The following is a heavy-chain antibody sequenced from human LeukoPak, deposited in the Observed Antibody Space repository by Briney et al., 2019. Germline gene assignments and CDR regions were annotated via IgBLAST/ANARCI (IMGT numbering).Heavy chain of an antibody. CDR1: GFTFSSYS. CDR3: ASHLGDYYYYAMDV. CDR2: ISSSSSYI. D-gene: IGHD3-10*01. V-gene: IGHV3-21*01. Sequence: GGSLRLSCAASGFTFSSYSMNWVRQAPGKGLEWVSSISSSSSYIYYADSVKGRFTISRDKAKKSLFLQMNSLRAEDTAVYYCASHLGDYYYYAMDVWGQGTTVTVSS. J-gene: IGHJ6*02.